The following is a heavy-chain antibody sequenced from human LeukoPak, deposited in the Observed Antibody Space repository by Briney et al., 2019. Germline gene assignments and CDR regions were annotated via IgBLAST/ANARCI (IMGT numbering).Heavy chain of an antibody. CDR2: INHSGST. CDR1: GGSFSGYY. D-gene: IGHD3-16*01. Sequence: PSETLSLTCAVYGGSFSGYYWSWIRQPPGKGLEWIGEINHSGSTNYNPSLKSRVTISVDTSKNQFSLKLSSVTAADTAVYYCARGGDLYNWIDPWGQGTLVTVSS. V-gene: IGHV4-34*01. J-gene: IGHJ5*02. CDR3: ARGGDLYNWIDP.